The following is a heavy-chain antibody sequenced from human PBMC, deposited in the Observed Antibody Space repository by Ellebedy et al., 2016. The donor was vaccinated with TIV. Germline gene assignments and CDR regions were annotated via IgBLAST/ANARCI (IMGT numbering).Heavy chain of an antibody. CDR2: TYYSGST. V-gene: IGHV4-39*07. CDR3: ATGQRYFGWQGSAFDI. CDR1: GGSTSSSSYY. Sequence: MPSETLSLTCTVSGGSTSSSSYYWGSIRQPPGKGLEWIGNTYYSGSTYYNPSLKSRVTISVDTSKNQFSLKLSSVTAADTAVYYCATGQRYFGWQGSAFDIWGQGTMVTVSS. D-gene: IGHD3-9*01. J-gene: IGHJ3*02.